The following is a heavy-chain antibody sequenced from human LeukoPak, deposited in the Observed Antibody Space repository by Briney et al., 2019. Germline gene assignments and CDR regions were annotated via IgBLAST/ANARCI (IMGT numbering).Heavy chain of an antibody. V-gene: IGHV3-23*01. CDR1: GFTFSSYA. J-gene: IGHJ3*02. CDR2: ISGSGGST. Sequence: GGSLRLSCAASGFTFSSYAMSWVRQAPGKGLEWVSAISGSGGSTYYADSVKGRFTISRDNSKNTLYLQMNSLRAEDTAVYYCARSRYGGSHPDDAFDIWGQGTMVTVSS. D-gene: IGHD3-10*01. CDR3: ARSRYGGSHPDDAFDI.